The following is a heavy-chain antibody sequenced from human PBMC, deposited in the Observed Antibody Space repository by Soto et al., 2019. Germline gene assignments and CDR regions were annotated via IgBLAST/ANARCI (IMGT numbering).Heavy chain of an antibody. J-gene: IGHJ6*02. CDR3: ARGHCSSTSCYYYYGMDV. D-gene: IGHD2-2*01. Sequence: ASVKVSCKASGGTFSSYAISWVRQAPGQGLEWMGGIIPILGIANYAPKFQGRVTITADKSTSTAYMELSSLRSEDTALYYCARGHCSSTSCYYYYGMDVWGQGTTVTVSS. V-gene: IGHV1-69*10. CDR1: GGTFSSYA. CDR2: IIPILGIA.